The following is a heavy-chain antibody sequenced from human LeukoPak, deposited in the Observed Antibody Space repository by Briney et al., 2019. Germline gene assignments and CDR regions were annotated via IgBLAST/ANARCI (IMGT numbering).Heavy chain of an antibody. J-gene: IGHJ4*02. Sequence: GGPLRLSCAASGFTFSNYAMSWVRQAPGKGLEWVSAINGGGDSTYYADSVKGRFTISRDSSENTLYLQMNSLRGEDTAVYYCAKDTGGWYYFDYWGQGTLVTVSS. V-gene: IGHV3-23*01. CDR2: INGGGDST. D-gene: IGHD6-19*01. CDR1: GFTFSNYA. CDR3: AKDTGGWYYFDY.